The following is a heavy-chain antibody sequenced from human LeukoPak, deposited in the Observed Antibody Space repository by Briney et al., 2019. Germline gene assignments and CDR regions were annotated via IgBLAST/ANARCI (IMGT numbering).Heavy chain of an antibody. D-gene: IGHD6-13*01. CDR3: ARDGVAAALDY. J-gene: IGHJ4*02. Sequence: SETLSLTCAVYGGSFSGYYWSWIRQPPGKGLEWIGEINHSGSTIYNPSLKSRVTISVDTSKNQFSLKLSSVTAADTAVYYCARDGVAAALDYWGQGTLVTVSS. CDR1: GGSFSGYY. CDR2: INHSGST. V-gene: IGHV4-34*01.